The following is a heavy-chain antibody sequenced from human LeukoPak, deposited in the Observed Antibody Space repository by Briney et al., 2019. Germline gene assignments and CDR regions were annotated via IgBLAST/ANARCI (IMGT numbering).Heavy chain of an antibody. D-gene: IGHD6-13*01. CDR1: GFTFSSYA. J-gene: IGHJ5*02. V-gene: IGHV3-30*04. CDR3: AREFIAAAGAFDP. CDR2: ISYDGSNK. Sequence: GRSLRLSCAASGFTFSSYAMHWVRQAPGKGLEWVAVISYDGSNKYYADSVEGRFTISRDNSKNTLYLQMNSLRAEDTAVYYCAREFIAAAGAFDPWGQGTLVTVSS.